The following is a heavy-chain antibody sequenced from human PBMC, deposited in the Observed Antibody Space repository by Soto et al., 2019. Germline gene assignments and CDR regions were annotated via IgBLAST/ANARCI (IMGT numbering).Heavy chain of an antibody. CDR3: AREINYSFDP. J-gene: IGHJ5*02. CDR1: GVSISYPNW. D-gene: IGHD2-21*01. V-gene: IGHV4-4*02. CDR2: ISHSGIT. Sequence: SETLSLTCAVSGVSISYPNWWSWVRQPPGKGLEWIGEISHSGITNYNPSLKSRVTISLDTSKNQFSLKLSSVTAADTAIFYCAREINYSFDPWGQGTLVTVSS.